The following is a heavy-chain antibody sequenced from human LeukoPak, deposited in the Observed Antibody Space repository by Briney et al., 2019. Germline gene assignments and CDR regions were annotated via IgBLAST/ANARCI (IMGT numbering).Heavy chain of an antibody. CDR3: ARGTKERREYAFDI. J-gene: IGHJ3*02. CDR2: INPNSGGT. Sequence: ASVKVSCKASGYTFTGYYMHWVRQAPGQGLEWMGWINPNSGGTNYAQKFQGWVTMTRDTSISTAYMELSRLRSDDTAVYYCARGTKERREYAFDIWGQGTMVTVSS. V-gene: IGHV1-2*04. CDR1: GYTFTGYY. D-gene: IGHD1-1*01.